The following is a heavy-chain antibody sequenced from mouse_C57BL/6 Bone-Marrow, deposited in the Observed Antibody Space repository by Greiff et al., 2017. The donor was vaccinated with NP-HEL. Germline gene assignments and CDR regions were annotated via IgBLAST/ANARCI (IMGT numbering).Heavy chain of an antibody. D-gene: IGHD1-1*01. V-gene: IGHV5-17*01. CDR1: GFTFSDYG. CDR3: ARANHYGSSYVYAMDY. CDR2: LSSGSSTL. J-gene: IGHJ4*01. Sequence: EVQLQESGGGLVKPGGSLKLSCAASGFTFSDYGMHWVRQAPEKGLEWVAYLSSGSSTLYSADTVKGPFTLSRDNAKNTLFLQMTSLRSEDTAMYYCARANHYGSSYVYAMDYWGQGTSVTVSS.